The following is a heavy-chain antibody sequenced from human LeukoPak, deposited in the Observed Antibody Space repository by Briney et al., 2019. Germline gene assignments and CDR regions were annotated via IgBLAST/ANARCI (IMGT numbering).Heavy chain of an antibody. CDR3: ARVDDYGGTLNDY. CDR1: GGSFSGYY. CDR2: IYYSGST. D-gene: IGHD4-23*01. Sequence: PSETLSLTCAVCGGSFSGYYWSWIRQPPGKGLEWIGSIYYSGSTYYNPSLKSRVTISVDTSKNQFSLKLSSVTAADTAVYYCARVDDYGGTLNDYWGQGTPATVSS. J-gene: IGHJ4*02. V-gene: IGHV4-34*01.